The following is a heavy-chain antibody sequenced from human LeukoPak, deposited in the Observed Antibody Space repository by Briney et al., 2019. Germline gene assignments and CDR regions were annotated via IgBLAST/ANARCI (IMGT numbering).Heavy chain of an antibody. Sequence: GGSLRLSCAVSGFTPRKAVMSWVGQAPGKGLEWGSDISDSGRTTYYADSVKGRFTISRDNSKNTLYLQVYSPATENTAFYYCAKLAFDTNGYPFWGQGTLVTVSS. CDR1: GFTPRKAV. J-gene: IGHJ4*02. CDR3: AKLAFDTNGYPF. CDR2: ISDSGRTT. V-gene: IGHV3-23*01. D-gene: IGHD3-22*01.